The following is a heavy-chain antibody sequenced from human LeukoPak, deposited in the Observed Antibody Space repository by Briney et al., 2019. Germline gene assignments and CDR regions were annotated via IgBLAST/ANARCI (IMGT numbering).Heavy chain of an antibody. CDR2: IKRDGSEK. Sequence: GGSLRLSCAASGFSFSTYWMSWVRQAPGKGLEWVANIKRDGSEKYYVDSVKGRFTISRDNAKNSLYLQMNSLRAEDTAVYYCARFGIRGVIDEFGYWGQGTLVTVSS. D-gene: IGHD3-10*01. CDR1: GFSFSTYW. CDR3: ARFGIRGVIDEFGY. V-gene: IGHV3-7*01. J-gene: IGHJ4*02.